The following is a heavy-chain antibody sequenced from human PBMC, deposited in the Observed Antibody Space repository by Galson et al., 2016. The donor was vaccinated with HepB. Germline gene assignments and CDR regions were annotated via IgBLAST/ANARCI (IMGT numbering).Heavy chain of an antibody. J-gene: IGHJ4*02. CDR1: GLTFSNYA. CDR3: AKMPDAVVEPATFDY. Sequence: SLRLSCAVSGLTFSNYAMSWVRQAPGKGLEWVSSIGGSGGGTYYADSVKGRFTISRDNFRDTLYLHMNSLRAEDTAVYYCAKMPDAVVEPATFDYWGQGTLVTVSS. CDR2: IGGSGGGT. D-gene: IGHD2-2*01. V-gene: IGHV3-23*01.